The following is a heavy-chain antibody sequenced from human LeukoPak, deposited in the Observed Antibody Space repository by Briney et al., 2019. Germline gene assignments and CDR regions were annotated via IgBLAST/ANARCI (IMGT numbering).Heavy chain of an antibody. CDR3: TTEVLYSSSWTLFDY. CDR1: GFTFSNAW. J-gene: IGHJ4*02. V-gene: IGHV3-15*01. Sequence: PGGSLRLSCAASGFTFSNAWMSWVRQAPGKGLEWVGRIKSKTDGGTTDYAAPVKGRFTISRDDSKNTLYPQMNSLKTEDTAVYYCTTEVLYSSSWTLFDYWGQGTLVTVSS. CDR2: IKSKTDGGTT. D-gene: IGHD6-13*01.